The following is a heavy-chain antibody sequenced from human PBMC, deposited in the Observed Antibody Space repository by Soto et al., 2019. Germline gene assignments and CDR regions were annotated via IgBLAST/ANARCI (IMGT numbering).Heavy chain of an antibody. V-gene: IGHV4-59*01. Sequence: SETLSLTWTVSGGSISSYYWSWIRQPPGKGLEWIGYIYYSGSTNYNPSLKSRVAISVDTSKNQFSLKLSSVTAADTAVYYCARSNYDFWSGHYYYYGMDVWAQGTMVTVSS. J-gene: IGHJ6*02. CDR3: ARSNYDFWSGHYYYYGMDV. CDR1: GGSISSYY. D-gene: IGHD3-3*01. CDR2: IYYSGST.